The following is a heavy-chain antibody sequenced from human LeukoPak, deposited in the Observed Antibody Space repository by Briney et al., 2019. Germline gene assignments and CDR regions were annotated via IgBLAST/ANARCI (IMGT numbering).Heavy chain of an antibody. V-gene: IGHV4-4*02. CDR3: ARNAGNSDVDY. CDR2: IYHSGNT. CDR1: GGSITRSNW. D-gene: IGHD4-23*01. J-gene: IGHJ4*02. Sequence: PSETLSLTCSVSGGSITRSNWWTWVRQPPGKGLEWIGEIYHSGNTNYNPSLKSRVTMSVDKSNNQFSLRLNSVTAADTAVYYCARNAGNSDVDYWGQGTLVTVSS.